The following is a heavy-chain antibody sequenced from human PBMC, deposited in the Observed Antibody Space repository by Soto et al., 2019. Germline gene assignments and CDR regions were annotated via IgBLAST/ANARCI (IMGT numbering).Heavy chain of an antibody. CDR1: GFTFSSYG. CDR3: AGDAEEMATIREWYFDL. D-gene: IGHD5-12*01. CDR2: IWYDGSNK. J-gene: IGHJ2*01. V-gene: IGHV3-33*01. Sequence: GGSLRLSCAASGFTFSSYGMHWVRQAPGKGLEWVAVIWYDGSNKYYADSVKGRFTISRDNSKNTLYLQMNSLRAEDTAVYYCAGDAEEMATIREWYFDLWGRGTLVTVSS.